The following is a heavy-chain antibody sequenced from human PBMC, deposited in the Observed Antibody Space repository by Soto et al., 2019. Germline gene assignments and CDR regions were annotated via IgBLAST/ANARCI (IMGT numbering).Heavy chain of an antibody. CDR1: GESFSGYY. Sequence: SETLSLTCSVYGESFSGYYWTWIRQSPGKGLEWIGEINHSGSSNYNPSLKSLVTISIDTSRNQFSLKVTSVTVADTAIYYCARGRTGYGSGWPKVPGAYDYWGQGTLVTVSS. CDR2: INHSGSS. J-gene: IGHJ4*02. D-gene: IGHD2-15*01. V-gene: IGHV4-34*01. CDR3: ARGRTGYGSGWPKVPGAYDY.